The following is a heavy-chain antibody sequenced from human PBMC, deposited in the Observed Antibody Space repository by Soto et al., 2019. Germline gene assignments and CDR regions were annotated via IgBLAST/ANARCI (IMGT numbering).Heavy chain of an antibody. CDR1: GLNFSILA. CDR2: TGYSRLTT. V-gene: IGHV3-23*01. CDR3: ATVHSTSRSFDY. D-gene: IGHD6-6*01. Sequence: PRLSCAASGLNFSILAMSWVRRAPGKGLEWVSTTGYSRLTTYYADSVKGRFTVSRDNSKNTLDLQMSSLRAEDTAVYYCATVHSTSRSFDYWGQGTLVTAPQ. J-gene: IGHJ4*02.